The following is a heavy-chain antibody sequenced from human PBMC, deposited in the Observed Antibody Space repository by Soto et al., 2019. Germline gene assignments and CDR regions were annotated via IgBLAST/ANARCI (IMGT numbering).Heavy chain of an antibody. CDR3: ARDVTMVRGVMGYFDY. V-gene: IGHV3-30-3*01. CDR1: GFTFSSYA. Sequence: VPLVESGGGVVQPGRSLRLSCAASGFTFSSYAMHWVRQAPGKGLEWVAVISYDGSNKYYADSVKGRFTISRDNSKNTLYLQMNSLRAEDTAVYYCARDVTMVRGVMGYFDYWGQGTLVTVSS. D-gene: IGHD3-10*01. J-gene: IGHJ4*02. CDR2: ISYDGSNK.